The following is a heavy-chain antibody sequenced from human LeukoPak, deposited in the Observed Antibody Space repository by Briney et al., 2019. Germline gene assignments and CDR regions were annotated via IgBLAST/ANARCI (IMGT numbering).Heavy chain of an antibody. CDR2: ISAYNGDT. D-gene: IGHD1-26*01. CDR1: GYIFTTYG. CDR3: ARGHSESSLPFFDF. J-gene: IGHJ4*02. Sequence: ASVKVSCKASGYIFTTYGFNWVRQAPGQGLEWMGWISAYNGDTQYAQKLQGRVTMTTDTSTRTAYLELRSLSSDDTAVYYCARGHSESSLPFFDFWGQGTLVTVSS. V-gene: IGHV1-18*01.